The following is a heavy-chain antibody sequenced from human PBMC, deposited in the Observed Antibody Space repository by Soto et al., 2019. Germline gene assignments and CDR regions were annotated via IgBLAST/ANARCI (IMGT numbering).Heavy chain of an antibody. D-gene: IGHD2-15*01. Sequence: QITLKESGPALVKPTQTRTLTCTFSGFSLSTSEVGVGWIRQPPGKALEWLAIIYWDNSKLYNPSLKSRLTITKDTSKNQVVLIMTNMGPVDTGTYHCAHRTSGGGLFDYWGQGTLVTVSS. CDR3: AHRTSGGGLFDY. CDR1: GFSLSTSEVG. V-gene: IGHV2-5*02. J-gene: IGHJ4*02. CDR2: IYWDNSK.